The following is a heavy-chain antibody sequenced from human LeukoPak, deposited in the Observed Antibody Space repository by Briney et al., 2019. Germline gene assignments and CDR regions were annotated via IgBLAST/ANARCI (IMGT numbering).Heavy chain of an antibody. CDR1: GGSISSYY. J-gene: IGHJ4*02. CDR3: ARVRWLQLPGGSFGSSEIDY. Sequence: SETLSLTCTVSGGSISSYYWSWIRQPPGKGLEWIGYIYYSGSTNYNPSLKSRVTISVDTSKNQFSLKLSSVTAADTAVYYCARVRWLQLPGGSFGSSEIDYRGQGTLVTVSS. V-gene: IGHV4-59*01. D-gene: IGHD5-24*01. CDR2: IYYSGST.